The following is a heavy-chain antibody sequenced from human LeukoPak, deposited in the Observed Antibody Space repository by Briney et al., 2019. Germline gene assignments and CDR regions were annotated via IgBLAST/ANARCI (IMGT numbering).Heavy chain of an antibody. D-gene: IGHD4-17*01. CDR2: INPNSGGT. Sequence: ASVKVSCKASGYTFTGYYMHWVRQAPGQGLEWMGWINPNSGGTNYAQKFQGWVTMTRDTSISTAYMELSRLRSDDTAVYYCARVTTHDYGDYSDFDYWGQGTLVTVSS. V-gene: IGHV1-2*04. CDR3: ARVTTHDYGDYSDFDY. CDR1: GYTFTGYY. J-gene: IGHJ4*02.